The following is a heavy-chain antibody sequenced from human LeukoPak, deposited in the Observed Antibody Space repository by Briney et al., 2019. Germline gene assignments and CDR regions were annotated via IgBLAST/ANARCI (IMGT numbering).Heavy chain of an antibody. J-gene: IGHJ5*02. CDR2: IRPEGSDK. D-gene: IGHD5-12*01. Sequence: GGSLRVSCAASGFTSTNYCMGWVRQAPGKGLECVANIRPEGSDKYYVDSVKGRFTSSRDNAQNSLYLQMNSLRAEDSGVYYCGTWGIVAALDRWGQGTLVTVSS. CDR1: GFTSTNYC. V-gene: IGHV3-7*01. CDR3: GTWGIVAALDR.